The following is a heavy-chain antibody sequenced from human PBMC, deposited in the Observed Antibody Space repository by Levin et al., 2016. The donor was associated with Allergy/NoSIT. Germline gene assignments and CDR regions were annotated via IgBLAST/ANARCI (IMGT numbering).Heavy chain of an antibody. CDR1: GFTFSSYA. V-gene: IGHV3-30-3*01. CDR3: ARVDDDDYYYYGMDV. CDR2: ISYDGSNK. D-gene: IGHD1-1*01. J-gene: IGHJ6*02. Sequence: GESLKISCAASGFTFSSYAMHWVRQAPGKGLEWVAVISYDGSNKYYADSVKGRFTISRDNAKNTLYLQMNSLRAEDTAVYYCARVDDDDYYYYGMDVWGQGTTVTVSS.